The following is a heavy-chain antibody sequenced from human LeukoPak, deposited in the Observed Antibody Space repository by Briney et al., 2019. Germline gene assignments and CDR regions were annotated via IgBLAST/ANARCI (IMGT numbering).Heavy chain of an antibody. D-gene: IGHD6-19*01. CDR1: GYTFTAYY. V-gene: IGHV1-2*02. J-gene: IGHJ4*02. CDR3: ASVYNSGWNFHY. Sequence: ASVKVSCKASGYTFTAYYLHWVRQAPGQGREGMGWINPNTGGTNYVQKFQGRVTMTRETSISTAYIELSRLKSDDTAVYYCASVYNSGWNFHYWGQGTLVTVSS. CDR2: INPNTGGT.